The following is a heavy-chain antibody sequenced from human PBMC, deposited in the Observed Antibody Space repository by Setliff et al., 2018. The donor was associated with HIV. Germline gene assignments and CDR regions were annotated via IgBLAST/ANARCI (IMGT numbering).Heavy chain of an antibody. Sequence: SETLSLTCTVSGGSISTYFWTWIRQPPGKGLEWIGYIYTSGSTNYNPSLKSRVTISVDTSKNQSSLKLSSVTAADTAVYYCARGSFIGDYYYFDYWGQGTLVTVS. CDR3: ARGSFIGDYYYFDY. V-gene: IGHV4-4*08. CDR1: GGSISTYF. CDR2: IYTSGST. J-gene: IGHJ4*02. D-gene: IGHD3-10*01.